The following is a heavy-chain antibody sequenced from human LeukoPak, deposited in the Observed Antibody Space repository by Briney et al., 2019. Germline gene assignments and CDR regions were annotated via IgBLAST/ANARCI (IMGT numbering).Heavy chain of an antibody. CDR3: ARAGLQLRYFDY. CDR2: MNHSGST. CDR1: GGSFSGYY. J-gene: IGHJ4*02. V-gene: IGHV4-34*01. Sequence: PSETLSLTCAVYGGSFSGYYWSWIRQPPGKGLEWIGEMNHSGSTNYNPSLKSRVTISVDTSKNQFSLKLSSVTAADTAVYYCARAGLQLRYFDYWGQGTLVTVSS. D-gene: IGHD5-24*01.